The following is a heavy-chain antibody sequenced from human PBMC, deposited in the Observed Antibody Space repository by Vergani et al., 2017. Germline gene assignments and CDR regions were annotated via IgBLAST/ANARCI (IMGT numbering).Heavy chain of an antibody. V-gene: IGHV4-39*01. J-gene: IGHJ5*02. CDR2: IYYSGST. D-gene: IGHD1-26*01. CDR3: ARHIVGATRDWFDP. CDR1: GCSISSSSYY. Sequence: QVQLQESGPGLVKPSETLSLTCTVSGCSISSSSYYWGWIRQPPGKGLEWIGSIYYSGSTYYNPSLKSRVTISVNTSKNQFSLKLSSVTAADTAVYYCARHIVGATRDWFDPWGQGTLVTVSS.